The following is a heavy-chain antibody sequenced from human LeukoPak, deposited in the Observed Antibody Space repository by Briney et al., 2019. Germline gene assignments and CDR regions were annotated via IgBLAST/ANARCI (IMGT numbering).Heavy chain of an antibody. J-gene: IGHJ6*03. Sequence: GGSLRLSCAASGFTFSSYGMHWVRQAPGKGLEWVAFIRYDGSNKYYADSVKGRFTISRDNSKNTLYLQMNSLRAEDTAVYYCAKDREPEAGYYYMDVWGKGTTVTVSS. CDR1: GFTFSSYG. CDR2: IRYDGSNK. V-gene: IGHV3-30*02. CDR3: AKDREPEAGYYYMDV. D-gene: IGHD1-14*01.